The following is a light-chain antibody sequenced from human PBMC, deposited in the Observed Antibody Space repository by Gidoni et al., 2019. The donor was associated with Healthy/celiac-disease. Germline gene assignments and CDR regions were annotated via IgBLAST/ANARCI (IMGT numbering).Light chain of an antibody. CDR3: SSYTSSSTVV. J-gene: IGLJ2*01. CDR1: SSDVGGYNY. CDR2: DVS. V-gene: IGLV2-14*01. Sequence: QSALTQPASVSGSPGQSITISCTGTSSDVGGYNYVSWYQQNPGKAPKLRIYDVSNRPSGVSNRFSGSKSGNTASLTISGLQAEDEADYYCSSYTSSSTVVFGGGTKLTVL.